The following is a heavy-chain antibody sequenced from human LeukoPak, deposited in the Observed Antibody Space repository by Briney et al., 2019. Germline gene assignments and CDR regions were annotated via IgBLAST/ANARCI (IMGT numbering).Heavy chain of an antibody. J-gene: IGHJ4*02. D-gene: IGHD6-13*01. CDR2: IYYTGST. Sequence: SETLSLTCTVSGGSVSSYYWSWIRQPPGKGLEWIGFIYYTGSTNYNPSLKSRVTISVDTSKNQFSLKLSSVTAADTAVYFCARATGISAARFFDFWGQGTLVTVSS. V-gene: IGHV4-59*08. CDR3: ARATGISAARFFDF. CDR1: GGSVSSYY.